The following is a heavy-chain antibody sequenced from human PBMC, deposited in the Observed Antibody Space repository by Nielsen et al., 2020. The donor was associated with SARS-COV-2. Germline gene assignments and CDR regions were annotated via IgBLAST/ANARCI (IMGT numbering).Heavy chain of an antibody. D-gene: IGHD5-18*01. V-gene: IGHV3-64D*06. Sequence: GESLKISCSASGFTFSSYAMHWVRQAPGKGLEYVSAISSNGGSTYYADSVKGRFTISRDNSKNTLYLQMSSLRAEDTAVYYCVKSGWIQLWFRGAYFDYWGQGTLVTVSS. J-gene: IGHJ4*02. CDR3: VKSGWIQLWFRGAYFDY. CDR2: ISSNGGST. CDR1: GFTFSSYA.